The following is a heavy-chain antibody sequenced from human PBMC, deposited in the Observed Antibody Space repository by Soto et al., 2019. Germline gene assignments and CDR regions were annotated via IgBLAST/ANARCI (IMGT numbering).Heavy chain of an antibody. D-gene: IGHD1-26*01. CDR2: ISGSGGST. CDR3: AKEDSSGRYSLDY. CDR1: GVTFSSYS. V-gene: IGHV3-23*01. Sequence: GGSLRLSCAGSGVTFSSYSMSGVRQAPGKGLEWVSAISGSGGSTYYADSVKGRFTISRDNYKNTLYLQMNSLGIEETAVYFCAKEDSSGRYSLDYWGQGYQVTVPS. J-gene: IGHJ4*02.